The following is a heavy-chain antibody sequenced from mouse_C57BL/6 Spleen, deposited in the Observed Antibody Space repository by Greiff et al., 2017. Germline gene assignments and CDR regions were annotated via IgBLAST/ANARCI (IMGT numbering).Heavy chain of an antibody. CDR1: GYTFTSYW. J-gene: IGHJ4*01. V-gene: IGHV1-64*01. Sequence: QVQLQQPGAELVKPGASVKLSCKASGYTFTSYWMHWVEQRPGQGLEWIGMIHPNSGSTNYNEKFKSKATLTVDKSSSTAYMQLSSLTSEDSAVYYCARDGYYGSSLYYYAMDYWGQGTSVTVSS. D-gene: IGHD1-1*01. CDR3: ARDGYYGSSLYYYAMDY. CDR2: IHPNSGST.